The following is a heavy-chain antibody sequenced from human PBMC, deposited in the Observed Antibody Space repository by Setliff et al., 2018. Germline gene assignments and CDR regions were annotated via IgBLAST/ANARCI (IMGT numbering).Heavy chain of an antibody. CDR1: GYTFISYG. Sequence: GASVKVSCKTSGYTFISYGISWMRQAPGQGLEWMGWISGYNGNTEYSQEFQDRVTFTRDTFAETAYMELRSLTSDDMAVYYCARGYCDGIGCPAPLYYFDSWGQGTLVTVSS. V-gene: IGHV1-18*03. D-gene: IGHD2-21*01. J-gene: IGHJ4*02. CDR3: ARGYCDGIGCPAPLYYFDS. CDR2: ISGYNGNT.